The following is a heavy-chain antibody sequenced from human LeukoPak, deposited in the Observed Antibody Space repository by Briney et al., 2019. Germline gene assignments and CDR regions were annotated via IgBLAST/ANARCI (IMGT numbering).Heavy chain of an antibody. J-gene: IGHJ4*02. CDR1: GDSISSSSYY. D-gene: IGHD3-10*01. CDR2: IYYSGST. V-gene: IGHV4-39*01. CDR3: ARGSFYGYRPEWDY. Sequence: SETLSLTCIVSGDSISSSSYYWGWIRQPPGKGLEWIGSIYYSGSTYYNPSLKSRVTISVDTSKNQFSLNLSSVTAAETAVYYCARGSFYGYRPEWDYWGQGTLVTVSS.